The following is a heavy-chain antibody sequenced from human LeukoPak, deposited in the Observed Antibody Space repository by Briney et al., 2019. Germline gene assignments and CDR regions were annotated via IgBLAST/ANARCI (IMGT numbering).Heavy chain of an antibody. D-gene: IGHD3-22*01. J-gene: IGHJ4*02. Sequence: GGSLRLSCAASGFTFDDYAMHWVRQAPGKSLEWVSGISWNSGSIGYADSVKGRFTISRDNAKNSLYLQMNSLRAEDTALYYCAKGQLYYYDSSGYYRAYYFDYWGQGTLVTVSS. CDR2: ISWNSGSI. CDR3: AKGQLYYYDSSGYYRAYYFDY. CDR1: GFTFDDYA. V-gene: IGHV3-9*01.